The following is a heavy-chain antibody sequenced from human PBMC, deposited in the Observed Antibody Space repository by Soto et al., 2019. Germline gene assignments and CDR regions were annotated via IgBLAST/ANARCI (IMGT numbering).Heavy chain of an antibody. CDR3: ARVEGDDFWSGYEYFDY. J-gene: IGHJ4*02. D-gene: IGHD3-3*01. V-gene: IGHV1-69*02. CDR1: GGTFSSYT. Sequence: QVQLVQSGAEVKKPGSSVKVSCKASGGTFSSYTISWVRQAPGQGLEWMGRIIPILGIANYAQKFQGRVTITADKSTSTAYMELSSLSSEDTAVYYCARVEGDDFWSGYEYFDYWGQGTLVTVSS. CDR2: IIPILGIA.